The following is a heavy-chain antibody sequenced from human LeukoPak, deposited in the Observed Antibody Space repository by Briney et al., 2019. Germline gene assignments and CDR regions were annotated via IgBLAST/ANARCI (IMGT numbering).Heavy chain of an antibody. CDR2: IIPIFGTA. J-gene: IGHJ4*02. CDR3: ARRRAAAGTGGYFDY. CDR1: GYTFTGYA. V-gene: IGHV1-69*06. Sequence: SVKVSCKASGYTFTGYAISWVRQAPGQGLEWMGGIIPIFGTANYAQKFQGRVTITADKSTSTAYMELSSLRSEDTAVYYCARRRAAAGTGGYFDYWGQGTLVTVSS. D-gene: IGHD6-13*01.